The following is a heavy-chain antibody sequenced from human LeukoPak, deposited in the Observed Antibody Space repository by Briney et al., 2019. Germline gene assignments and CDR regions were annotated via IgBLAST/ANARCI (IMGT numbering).Heavy chain of an antibody. J-gene: IGHJ4*02. D-gene: IGHD3-16*02. CDR2: IYSGGST. CDR1: GFTVTSNY. Sequence: GGSLRLSCAASGFTVTSNYMSWVRQAPGKGLEWVSGIYSGGSTYYADSVKGRFTISRDNSKNTLYLQMNSLRAEDTAVYYCTRGPGYDYVWGSYRVDYWGQGTLVTVSS. CDR3: TRGPGYDYVWGSYRVDY. V-gene: IGHV3-66*01.